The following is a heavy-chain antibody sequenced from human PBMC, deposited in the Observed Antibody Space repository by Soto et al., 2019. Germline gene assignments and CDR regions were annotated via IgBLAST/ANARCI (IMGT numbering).Heavy chain of an antibody. CDR2: IIPILGIA. V-gene: IGHV1-69*02. J-gene: IGHJ4*02. D-gene: IGHD3-10*01. CDR3: APYYYGSGSPMYYFDY. Sequence: SVKVSCKASGGTFSSYTISWVRQAPGQGLEWMGRIIPILGIANYAQKFQGRVTITADKSTSTAYMELSSLRSEDTAVYYCAPYYYGSGSPMYYFDYWGQGTLVTVPQ. CDR1: GGTFSSYT.